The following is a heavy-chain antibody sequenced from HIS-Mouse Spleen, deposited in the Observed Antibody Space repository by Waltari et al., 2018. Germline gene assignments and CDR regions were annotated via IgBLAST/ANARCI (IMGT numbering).Heavy chain of an antibody. CDR1: GGSISSSSYY. CDR3: ARSSGSGATHY. D-gene: IGHD1-26*01. Sequence: QLQLQESGPGLVKPSETLSLTCTVSGGSISSSSYYWGWIRQPPGEGLEWIGSIYYSGGTYYNPSLKSRVPISVDTSKNQFSLKLSSVTAADTAVYYCARSSGSGATHYWGQGTLVTVSS. J-gene: IGHJ4*02. V-gene: IGHV4-39*07. CDR2: IYYSGGT.